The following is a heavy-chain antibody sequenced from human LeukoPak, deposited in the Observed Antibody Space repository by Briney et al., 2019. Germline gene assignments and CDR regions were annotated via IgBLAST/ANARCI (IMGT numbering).Heavy chain of an antibody. CDR3: ARERTYSGSGSTYPYYDY. V-gene: IGHV3-7*01. CDR1: GFMFSSCW. CDR2: IKPDGSEK. D-gene: IGHD3-10*01. J-gene: IGHJ4*02. Sequence: GSLRLSCAASGFMFSSCWMSWVRQSPGKGLEWVANIKPDGSEKNYVDSVKGRFTISRDNAKNALYLEMNSLRVGDTAVYYCARERTYSGSGSTYPYYDYWGQGTLVTVSS.